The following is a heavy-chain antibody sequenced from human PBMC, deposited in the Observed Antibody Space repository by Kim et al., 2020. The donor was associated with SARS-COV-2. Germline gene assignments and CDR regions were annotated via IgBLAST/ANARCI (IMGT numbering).Heavy chain of an antibody. D-gene: IGHD2-21*01. CDR2: FSAVGIT. V-gene: IGHV3-23*01. CDR3: AKRVNSGDVQYFDY. J-gene: IGHJ4*02. Sequence: GGSLRLSCAVSGFSVSTYAMSWVRQAPGKGLEWVSGFSAVGITIYRDSVKGRFTISRDGSKNTMNLQMNSLRVEDTAVYYSAKRVNSGDVQYFDYWGQGT. CDR1: GFSVSTYA.